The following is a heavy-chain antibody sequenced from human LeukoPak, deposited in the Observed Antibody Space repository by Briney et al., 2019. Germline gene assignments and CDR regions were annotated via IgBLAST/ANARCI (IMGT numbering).Heavy chain of an antibody. CDR2: ISGSGVGT. CDR1: GFTFSGYA. V-gene: IGHV3-23*01. J-gene: IGHJ4*02. Sequence: YPGGSLRLSFAASGFTFSGYAMTWVRQAPGKGLVWVSGISGSGVGTYYADSVKGRFTISRDNSKNTLYLQMNNLRPEDTAVYYCAKGDDVVVIAASLHFWGQGTLVTVSS. CDR3: AKGDDVVVIAASLHF. D-gene: IGHD2-15*01.